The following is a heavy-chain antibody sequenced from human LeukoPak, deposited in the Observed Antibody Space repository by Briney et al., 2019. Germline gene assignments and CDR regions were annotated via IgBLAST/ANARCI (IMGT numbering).Heavy chain of an antibody. CDR3: AIGLGYSYGLGYFDL. CDR2: IIPIFGTA. J-gene: IGHJ2*01. D-gene: IGHD5-18*01. CDR1: GGTFSSYA. Sequence: SVKVSCKASGGTFSSYAISWVRQAPGQGLEWMGGIIPIFGTANYAQKFQGRVTITADESTSTAYMELSSLRSEDTAVYYCAIGLGYSYGLGYFDLWGRGTLVAVSS. V-gene: IGHV1-69*13.